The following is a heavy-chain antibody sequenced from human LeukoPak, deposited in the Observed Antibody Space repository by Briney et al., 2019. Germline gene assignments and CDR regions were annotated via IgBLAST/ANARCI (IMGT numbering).Heavy chain of an antibody. CDR1: GGSISSYY. Sequence: SETLSLTCTVSGGSISSYYSRWLRQSPGKGLEWIGHIYFSGRTTYNPSLGSRLTISADTSTSQLSLKLSSVTAADTAVYYCARHKPTGSYPLELWGQGTLVTVSS. CDR2: IYFSGRT. V-gene: IGHV4-59*08. CDR3: ARHKPTGSYPLEL. J-gene: IGHJ4*02. D-gene: IGHD3-10*01.